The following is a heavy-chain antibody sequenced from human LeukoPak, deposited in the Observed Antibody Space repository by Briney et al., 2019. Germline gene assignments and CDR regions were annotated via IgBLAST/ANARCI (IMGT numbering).Heavy chain of an antibody. CDR1: GYTFSSYA. Sequence: GGSLRLSCAVSGYTFSSYAIHWVRQAPGKGLEWVASISYDGGNKNYADSVKGRFTISRDNSKNTVYLQMNSLRAEDTTIYYCAKDRGGVAHYYYGMDVWGQGTTVTVSS. J-gene: IGHJ6*02. V-gene: IGHV3-30*18. CDR3: AKDRGGVAHYYYGMDV. CDR2: ISYDGGNK. D-gene: IGHD3-10*01.